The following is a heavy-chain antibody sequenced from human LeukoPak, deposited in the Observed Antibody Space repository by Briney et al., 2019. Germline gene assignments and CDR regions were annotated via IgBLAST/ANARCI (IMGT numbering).Heavy chain of an antibody. CDR2: ISGSGGST. Sequence: GGSLRLSCAASGFTFSSYGMSWVRQAPGKGLEWVSAISGSGGSTYYADSVKGRFTISRDNSKNTLYLQMNSLRAEDTAVYYCAKAAAYYYGSGSRYYFDYWGQGTLVTVSS. D-gene: IGHD3-10*01. CDR1: GFTFSSYG. J-gene: IGHJ4*02. V-gene: IGHV3-23*01. CDR3: AKAAAYYYGSGSRYYFDY.